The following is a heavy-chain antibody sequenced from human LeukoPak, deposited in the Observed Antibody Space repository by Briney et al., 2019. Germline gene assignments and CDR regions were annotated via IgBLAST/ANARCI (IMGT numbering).Heavy chain of an antibody. V-gene: IGHV3-7*01. J-gene: IGHJ1*01. CDR3: ARLGRYGDYAGAQH. Sequence: PGGSLRLSCAASGFTFSSYWMSWVRQAPGKGLEWVANIKQDGSEKYYVDSVKGRFTISRDNAKNSLYLQMNSLRAEDTAVYYCARLGRYGDYAGAQHWGQGTLVTVSS. CDR2: IKQDGSEK. D-gene: IGHD4-17*01. CDR1: GFTFSSYW.